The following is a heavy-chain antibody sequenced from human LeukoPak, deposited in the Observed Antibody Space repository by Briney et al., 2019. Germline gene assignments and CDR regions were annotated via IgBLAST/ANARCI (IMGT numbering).Heavy chain of an antibody. CDR1: GFTFSTYW. Sequence: AGGSLRLSCAASGFTFSTYWMSWVRQAPGKGLEWVANIKQDGTEKYYVDSVKGRFTISRDNAKNSLYLRMNSLRAEDTAVYFCASGNYFDYWGQGTLVAVSS. CDR2: IKQDGTEK. J-gene: IGHJ4*02. D-gene: IGHD2-15*01. CDR3: ASGNYFDY. V-gene: IGHV3-7*01.